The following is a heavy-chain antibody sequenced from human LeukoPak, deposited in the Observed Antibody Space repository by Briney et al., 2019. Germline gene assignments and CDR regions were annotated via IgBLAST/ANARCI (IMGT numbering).Heavy chain of an antibody. Sequence: SETLSLTCTVSGGSISSSSYYWGWIRQPPGKGLEWIGSIYYSGSTYYNPSLKSRVTISVDTSKNQFSLKLSSVTAADTAVYYCARRFPYDFWSGYYTGGYYYYMDVWGKGTTVTVSS. CDR1: GGSISSSSYY. CDR2: IYYSGST. D-gene: IGHD3-3*01. J-gene: IGHJ6*03. V-gene: IGHV4-39*01. CDR3: ARRFPYDFWSGYYTGGYYYYMDV.